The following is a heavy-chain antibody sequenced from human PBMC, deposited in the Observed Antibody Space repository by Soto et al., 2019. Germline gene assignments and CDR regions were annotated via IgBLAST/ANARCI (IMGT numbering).Heavy chain of an antibody. D-gene: IGHD6-13*01. CDR2: IKQDGSEK. Sequence: GESLKISCAASGFTFSSYWMSWVRQAPGKGLEWVANIKQDGSEKYYVDSVKGRFTISRDNAKNSLYLQMNSLRAEDTAVYYCASLIAAAGSNSGDYWGQGTLVTVSS. V-gene: IGHV3-7*01. CDR3: ASLIAAAGSNSGDY. CDR1: GFTFSSYW. J-gene: IGHJ4*02.